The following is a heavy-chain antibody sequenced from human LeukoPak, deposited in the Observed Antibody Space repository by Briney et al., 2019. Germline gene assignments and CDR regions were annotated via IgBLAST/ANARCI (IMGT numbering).Heavy chain of an antibody. D-gene: IGHD7-27*01. Sequence: QAGGSLRLSCAISGITVTQSDMSWVRQAPGKGLEWVADMNEDGSGTYYVDSVKGRFTVSRDNAQNSVYLQMNSLRVEDTGVYYCVRDPAWGAIDYWGQGTLVTVSS. V-gene: IGHV3-7*01. CDR1: GITVTQSD. CDR3: VRDPAWGAIDY. CDR2: MNEDGSGT. J-gene: IGHJ4*02.